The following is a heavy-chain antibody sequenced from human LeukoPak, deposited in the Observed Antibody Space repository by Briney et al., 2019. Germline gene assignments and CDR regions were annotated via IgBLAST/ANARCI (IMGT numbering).Heavy chain of an antibody. D-gene: IGHD3-10*02. V-gene: IGHV3-23*01. Sequence: GGSLRLSCAASGFTFSSYGMSWVRQAPGKGLEWVSAISGSGGSTYYADSVKGRFTISRDNSKNTLYLQMNSLRAEDTAVYYCAKSMFGELLFCSGYWGQGTLVTVSS. CDR1: GFTFSSYG. CDR2: ISGSGGST. J-gene: IGHJ4*02. CDR3: AKSMFGELLFCSGY.